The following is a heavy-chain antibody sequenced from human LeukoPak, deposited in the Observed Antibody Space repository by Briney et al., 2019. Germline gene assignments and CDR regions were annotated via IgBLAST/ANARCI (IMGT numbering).Heavy chain of an antibody. D-gene: IGHD3-10*01. CDR2: INHSGST. CDR1: GGSFSGYY. CDR3: ARVPRGWFDP. Sequence: SETLSLTCAVYGGSFSGYYWSWIRQPPGKGLEWIGEINHSGSTNYNPSLKGRVTISVDTSKNQFSLKLSSVTAADTAVYYCARVPRGWFDPWGQGTLVTVSS. J-gene: IGHJ5*02. V-gene: IGHV4-34*01.